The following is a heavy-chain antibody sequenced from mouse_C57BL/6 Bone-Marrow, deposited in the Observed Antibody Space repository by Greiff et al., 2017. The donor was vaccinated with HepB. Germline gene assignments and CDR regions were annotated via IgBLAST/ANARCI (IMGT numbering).Heavy chain of an antibody. D-gene: IGHD2-3*01. CDR3: TRRLLDFYWYFDV. V-gene: IGHV1-15*01. CDR2: IDPETGGT. Sequence: QVQLQQSGAELVRPGASVTLSCKASGYTFTDYEMHWVKQTPVHGLEWIGAIDPETGGTAYNQKFKGKAILTADKSSSTAYMELRSLTSEDSAVYYYTRRLLDFYWYFDVWGTGTTVTVSS. J-gene: IGHJ1*03. CDR1: GYTFTDYE.